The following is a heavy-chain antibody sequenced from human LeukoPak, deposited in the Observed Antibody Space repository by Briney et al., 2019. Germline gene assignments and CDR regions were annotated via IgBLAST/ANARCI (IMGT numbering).Heavy chain of an antibody. CDR2: ICSGADL. J-gene: IGHJ5*02. CDR1: GFAFGVHA. Sequence: GGSLRLSCVGSGFAFGVHAMSWVRQAPGKGPEWVATICSGADLFYAESVKGRFTISRDDPRNTVWLQMNSPRAEDTALYYCAKDWTPHNRVYDCLDAWGQGTQVTVSS. D-gene: IGHD3-16*01. V-gene: IGHV3-23*01. CDR3: AKDWTPHNRVYDCLDA.